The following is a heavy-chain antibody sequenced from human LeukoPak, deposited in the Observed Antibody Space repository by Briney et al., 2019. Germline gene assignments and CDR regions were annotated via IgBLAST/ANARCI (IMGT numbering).Heavy chain of an antibody. CDR1: GGSIRSCSYC. CDR3: ARHPSGSSFDY. Sequence: SETLSLTCSVSGGSIRSCSYCWGWIRQPPGKGLEWIGTIHYTGSTYYTPSLKSRVTVSVDTSNTQFSLKVSSVTAADTAVYYCARHPSGSSFDYWGQGTLVAVSS. CDR2: IHYTGST. D-gene: IGHD1-26*01. J-gene: IGHJ4*02. V-gene: IGHV4-39*01.